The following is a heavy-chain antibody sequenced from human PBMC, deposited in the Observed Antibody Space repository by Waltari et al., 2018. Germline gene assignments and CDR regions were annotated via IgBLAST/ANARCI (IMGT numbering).Heavy chain of an antibody. CDR3: GRSYVWGKYRRFDY. CDR1: GGSLKTSNS. Sequence: QVQLQESGPGLVKPSETLSLSCAVSGGSLKTSNSWNWVRQAPGKGLEWLGEVLDSGSTNYHVSLKSRLTISIDMSKNQFSLELTSVSASDTAIYYCGRSYVWGKYRRFDYWGQGIRVIVSS. J-gene: IGHJ4*02. CDR2: VLDSGST. D-gene: IGHD3-16*02. V-gene: IGHV4-4*02.